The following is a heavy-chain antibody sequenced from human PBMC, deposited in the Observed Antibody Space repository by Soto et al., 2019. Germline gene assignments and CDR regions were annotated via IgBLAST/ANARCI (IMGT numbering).Heavy chain of an antibody. V-gene: IGHV1-69*08. CDR3: ARDGDVAAPGTVETNYYYGMDV. D-gene: IGHD6-13*01. J-gene: IGHJ6*02. CDR2: IIPVLGVA. Sequence: QVQLVQSGAEVKKPGSSVKVSCKASGGNFRSQSISISWVRQAPGQGLEWMGRIIPVLGVANSAQKFQGRVTITADKSTRTVHVEMRSLRSENTATYSCARDGDVAAPGTVETNYYYGMDVWGQGTTVTVSS. CDR1: GGNFRSQS.